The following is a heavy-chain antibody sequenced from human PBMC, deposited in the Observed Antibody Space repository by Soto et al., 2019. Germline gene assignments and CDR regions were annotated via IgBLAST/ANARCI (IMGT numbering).Heavy chain of an antibody. CDR3: TTDAVTTPLLDPDYYYYGMDV. D-gene: IGHD5-18*01. Sequence: PGGSLRLSCAASGFTFSNAWMNWVRQAPGKGLEWVGRIKSKTDGGTTDYAAPVKGRFTISRDDSKNTLYLQMNSLKTEYTAFYYCTTDAVTTPLLDPDYYYYGMDVWGQGTTVTVSS. V-gene: IGHV3-15*07. CDR1: GFTFSNAW. J-gene: IGHJ6*02. CDR2: IKSKTDGGTT.